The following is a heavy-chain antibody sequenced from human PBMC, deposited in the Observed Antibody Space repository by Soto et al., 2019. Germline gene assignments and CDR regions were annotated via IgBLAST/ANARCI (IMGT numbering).Heavy chain of an antibody. CDR1: GFTFSSYG. CDR2: IWYDGSNK. V-gene: IGHV3-33*01. CDR3: ARVCIGSGWGSMDC. D-gene: IGHD6-19*01. Sequence: QVQLVESGGGVVQPGRSLRLSCAASGFTFSSYGMHWVRQAPGKGLEWVAVIWYDGSNKYYADSVKGRFTISRDNSKNTLYLQMNSLRAEDPAVYYCARVCIGSGWGSMDCWGQGTLVTVSS. J-gene: IGHJ4*02.